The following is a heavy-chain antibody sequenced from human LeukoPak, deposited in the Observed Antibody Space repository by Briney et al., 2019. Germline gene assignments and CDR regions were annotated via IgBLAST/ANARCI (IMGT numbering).Heavy chain of an antibody. Sequence: GGSLRLSCAASGCTFSGYWMSWVRQAPGKGLEWVANIKEDGSQTYYVDSVKGRFTISRDNAKNSLYLQMNSLRAEDAAVYYCARATERYSYCYRVYYYYYMDVWGKGTTVTVSS. V-gene: IGHV3-7*01. CDR1: GCTFSGYW. CDR2: IKEDGSQT. J-gene: IGHJ6*03. D-gene: IGHD5-18*01. CDR3: ARATERYSYCYRVYYYYYMDV.